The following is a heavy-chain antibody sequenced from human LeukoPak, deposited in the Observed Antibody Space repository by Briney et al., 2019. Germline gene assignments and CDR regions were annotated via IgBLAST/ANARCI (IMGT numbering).Heavy chain of an antibody. CDR3: ARGREWEVLGSLDI. CDR1: GFIFSSYE. CDR2: ISTSDSTI. V-gene: IGHV3-48*03. Sequence: PGGSLRLSCAASGFIFSSYEMHWVRQAPGRGLEWVSYISTSDSTIYYADSVKGRFTISRDNAKNSLYLQMNSLRAEDTALYFCARGREWEVLGSLDIWGQGTMVTVSS. J-gene: IGHJ3*02. D-gene: IGHD1-26*01.